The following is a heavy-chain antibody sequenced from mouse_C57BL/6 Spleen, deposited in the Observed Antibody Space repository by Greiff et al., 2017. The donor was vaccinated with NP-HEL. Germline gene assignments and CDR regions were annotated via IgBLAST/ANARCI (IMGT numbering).Heavy chain of an antibody. CDR1: GYTFTDYE. CDR2: IDPETGGT. CDR3: TRWDSSGSFDY. V-gene: IGHV1-15*01. D-gene: IGHD3-2*02. J-gene: IGHJ2*01. Sequence: VQLQQSGAELVRPGASVTLSCKASGYTFTDYEMHWVKQTPVHGLEWIGAIDPETGGTAYNQKFKGKAILTADKSSSTAYMELRSLTSEDSAVYYCTRWDSSGSFDYWGQGTTLTVSS.